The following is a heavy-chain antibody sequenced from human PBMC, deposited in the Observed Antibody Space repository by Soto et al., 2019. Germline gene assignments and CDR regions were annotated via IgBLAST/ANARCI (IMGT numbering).Heavy chain of an antibody. CDR3: ASITGIAAAQDY. CDR2: ISSSGSTI. J-gene: IGHJ4*02. Sequence: PGGSLRLSCAASGFTFSDYYMSWIRQAPGKGLEWVSYISSSGSTIYYADSVKGRLTISRDNAKNSLYLQMNSLRAEDTAVYYCASITGIAAAQDYWGQGTLVTVSS. CDR1: GFTFSDYY. V-gene: IGHV3-11*01. D-gene: IGHD6-13*01.